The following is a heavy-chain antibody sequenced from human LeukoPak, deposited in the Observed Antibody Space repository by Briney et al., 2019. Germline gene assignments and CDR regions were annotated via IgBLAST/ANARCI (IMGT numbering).Heavy chain of an antibody. V-gene: IGHV4-61*02. CDR1: GGSISSGSNY. D-gene: IGHD3-22*01. CDR3: ASARYYYDSSGSEPDH. CDR2: IYTSGYT. J-gene: IGHJ4*02. Sequence: SQTLSLTCTVSGGSISSGSNYWSWIRQPAGKGLEWIGRIYTSGYTNYNPSLESRVTISVDTSKNQFSLKLSSVTAADTAVYYCASARYYYDSSGSEPDHWGQGTLVTVSS.